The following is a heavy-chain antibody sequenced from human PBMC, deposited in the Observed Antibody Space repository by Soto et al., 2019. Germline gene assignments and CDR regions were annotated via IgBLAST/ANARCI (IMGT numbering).Heavy chain of an antibody. D-gene: IGHD3-16*01. V-gene: IGHV1-69*02. CDR3: ARGISGMITFGGVIPQPLYYFEY. CDR2: IIPILGIA. Sequence: SVKVSCKASGGTFSSYTISWVRQAPGQGLEWMGRIIPILGIANYAQKFQGRVTITADKSTSTAYMELSSLRSEDTAVYYCARGISGMITFGGVIPQPLYYFEYWGQGTLVTVSS. CDR1: GGTFSSYT. J-gene: IGHJ4*02.